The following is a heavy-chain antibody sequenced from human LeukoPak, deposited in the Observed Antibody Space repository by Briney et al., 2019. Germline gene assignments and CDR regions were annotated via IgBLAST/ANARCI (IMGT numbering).Heavy chain of an antibody. Sequence: SETLSLTCRVGGESFSGYYWIWIRQPPGKGLEWIGEINHRGSTNYNPSLKSRVTLSVDTSNRQFSLNVTSMTAADTAMYYCARGQFWRGSEIRVWGQGTLVTVSS. V-gene: IGHV4-34*01. CDR2: INHRGST. CDR1: GESFSGYY. J-gene: IGHJ4*02. CDR3: ARGQFWRGSEIRV. D-gene: IGHD1-26*01.